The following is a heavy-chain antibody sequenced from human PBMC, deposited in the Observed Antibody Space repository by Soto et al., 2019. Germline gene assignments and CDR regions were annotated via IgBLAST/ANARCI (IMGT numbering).Heavy chain of an antibody. CDR3: ARGQWAAGSYRFDY. J-gene: IGHJ4*02. D-gene: IGHD6-13*01. CDR2: IYYSGST. CDR1: GDSISSYS. V-gene: IGHV4-59*01. Sequence: SETLSLTCTVPGDSISSYSWSWSWVRQPPGKGLEWIGYIYYSGSTNYNPSLKSRLTISLDTSKNQFSLNLRSVTAADTAVYYCARGQWAAGSYRFDYWGQGTLVTVSS.